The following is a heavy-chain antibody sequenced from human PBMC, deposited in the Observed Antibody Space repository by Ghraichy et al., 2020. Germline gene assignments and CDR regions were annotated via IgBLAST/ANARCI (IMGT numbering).Heavy chain of an antibody. CDR2: INHSGST. Sequence: SQTLSLTCAVYGGSFSGYYWSWIRQPPGKGLEWIGEINHSGSTNYNPSLKSRVTISVDTSKNQFSLKLSSGTAADTAVYYCARGWRTVRYFDLWGRGTLVTVSS. D-gene: IGHD1-1*01. J-gene: IGHJ2*01. CDR1: GGSFSGYY. V-gene: IGHV4-34*01. CDR3: ARGWRTVRYFDL.